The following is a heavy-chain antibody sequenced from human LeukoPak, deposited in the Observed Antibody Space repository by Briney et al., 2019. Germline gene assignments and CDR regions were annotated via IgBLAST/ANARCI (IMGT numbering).Heavy chain of an antibody. CDR3: VSNSSSSPWFDP. V-gene: IGHV4-39*02. Sequence: SETLSHTCTVSGGSISSYTHYWGWIRQPPGKGLEWIATVYYTGGTYYNPSLKSRVTISIDTSRNHFSLKLTSVIAADTAMYYCVSNSSSSPWFDPWGQGTLVTVSS. CDR1: GGSISSYTHY. J-gene: IGHJ5*02. D-gene: IGHD6-6*01. CDR2: VYYTGGT.